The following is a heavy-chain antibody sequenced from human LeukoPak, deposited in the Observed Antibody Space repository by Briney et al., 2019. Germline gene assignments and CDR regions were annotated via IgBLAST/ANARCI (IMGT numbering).Heavy chain of an antibody. CDR1: GFIFSNYD. V-gene: IGHV3-23*01. Sequence: PGGSLRLSCVASGFIFSNYDMDWVRQAPGKGLEWVSVISTNSRVTYYADSVKGRFTISRDNSKNTLYLQMNSLRAEDTALYYCGRQISAAGTDYWGQGTLVTVSS. CDR2: ISTNSRVT. CDR3: GRQISAAGTDY. D-gene: IGHD6-13*01. J-gene: IGHJ4*02.